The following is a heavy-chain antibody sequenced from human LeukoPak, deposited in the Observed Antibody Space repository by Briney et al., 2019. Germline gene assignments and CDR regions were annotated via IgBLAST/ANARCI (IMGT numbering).Heavy chain of an antibody. J-gene: IGHJ5*02. CDR1: GGSISSISYY. V-gene: IGHV4-39*01. CDR3: ASLYSSGWYGWFDP. CDR2: IYYSGST. Sequence: SDTLSLTCTVSGGSISSISYYWGWIRQPPGKGLEWIGSIYYSGSTYYNPSLKSRVTISVDTSKNQFSLKLSSVTAADTAVYYCASLYSSGWYGWFDPWGQGTLVTVSS. D-gene: IGHD6-19*01.